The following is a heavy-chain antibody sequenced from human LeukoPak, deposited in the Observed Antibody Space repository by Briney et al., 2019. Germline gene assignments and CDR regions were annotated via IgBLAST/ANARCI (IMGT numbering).Heavy chain of an antibody. D-gene: IGHD2-15*01. Sequence: GGSLRLSCAASGSTFSSYGMHWVRQAPGKGLEWVAVISYDGSNKYYADSVKGRFTISRDNSKNTLYLQMNSLRAEDTAVYYCAKEDCSGGSCYLGSGYFDYWGQGTLVTVSS. V-gene: IGHV3-30*18. CDR1: GSTFSSYG. CDR3: AKEDCSGGSCYLGSGYFDY. CDR2: ISYDGSNK. J-gene: IGHJ4*02.